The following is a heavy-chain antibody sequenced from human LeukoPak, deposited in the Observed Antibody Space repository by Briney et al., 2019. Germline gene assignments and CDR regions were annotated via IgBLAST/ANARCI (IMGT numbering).Heavy chain of an antibody. D-gene: IGHD2-21*02. CDR2: IYNRDNT. CDR3: ARGPRGAGSYSVDY. V-gene: IGHV4-4*07. Sequence: PSETLSLTCTVSGASISGYYWSWIRQSAGKGLEWIGRIYNRDNTNYDPSLKSRVTMSIDTSKNQFSLNLNSMTAADTAVYYCARGPRGAGSYSVDYWGQGTLVTVSS. J-gene: IGHJ4*02. CDR1: GASISGYY.